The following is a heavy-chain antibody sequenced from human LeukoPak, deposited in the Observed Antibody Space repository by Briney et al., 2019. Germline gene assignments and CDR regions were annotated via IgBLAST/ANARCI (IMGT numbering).Heavy chain of an antibody. Sequence: GGSLRLSCAASGFTFSSYSMNWVRQAPGKGLEWASSISSSSSYIYYADSVKGRFTISRDNAKNSLYLQMNSLRAEDTAVYYCARDTTGYYDSSGYYLFDAFDIWGQGTMVTVSS. V-gene: IGHV3-21*01. J-gene: IGHJ3*02. CDR3: ARDTTGYYDSSGYYLFDAFDI. CDR2: ISSSSSYI. D-gene: IGHD3-22*01. CDR1: GFTFSSYS.